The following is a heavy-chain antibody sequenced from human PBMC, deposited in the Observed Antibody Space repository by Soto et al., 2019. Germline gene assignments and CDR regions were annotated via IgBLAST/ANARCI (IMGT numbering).Heavy chain of an antibody. V-gene: IGHV3-74*01. Sequence: EVQLVESGGGFAEPGGSLRLSCTASGFTFSGFWMYWVRQAPGKGLVWASRVNLDGSRPTFADSVKGRFTISRDNAKNTLYLQMNSLRAEDTAVYYCARANGYLNSHLDSWGQGTLVSVSS. D-gene: IGHD5-18*01. CDR3: ARANGYLNSHLDS. CDR1: GFTFSGFW. CDR2: VNLDGSRP. J-gene: IGHJ4*02.